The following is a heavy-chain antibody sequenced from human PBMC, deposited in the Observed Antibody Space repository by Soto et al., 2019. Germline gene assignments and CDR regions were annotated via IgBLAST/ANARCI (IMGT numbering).Heavy chain of an antibody. CDR1: GGSISSSY. Sequence: PSETLSLTCTVSGGSISSSYWSWIRQPPGKGLEWLAYIYDDGSANYNPSLKSRATISLDMSKNQFSLKLTSVTAADTAVYYCARDKYCSGGSCRKNWFDPWGQGTLVTASS. V-gene: IGHV4-59*01. CDR3: ARDKYCSGGSCRKNWFDP. J-gene: IGHJ5*02. CDR2: IYDDGSA. D-gene: IGHD2-15*01.